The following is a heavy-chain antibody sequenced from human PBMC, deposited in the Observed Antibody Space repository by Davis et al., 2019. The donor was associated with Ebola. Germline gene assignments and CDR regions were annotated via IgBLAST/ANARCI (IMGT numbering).Heavy chain of an antibody. V-gene: IGHV1-46*01. CDR3: ARMDTAMANPTDY. CDR1: GGTFSSYA. J-gene: IGHJ4*02. Sequence: ASVKVSCKASGGTFSSYAISWVRQAPGQGLEWMGIINPSGGSTSYAQKFQGRVTMTRDTSTSTVYMELSSLRSEDTAVYYCARMDTAMANPTDYWGQGTLVTVSS. CDR2: INPSGGST. D-gene: IGHD5-18*01.